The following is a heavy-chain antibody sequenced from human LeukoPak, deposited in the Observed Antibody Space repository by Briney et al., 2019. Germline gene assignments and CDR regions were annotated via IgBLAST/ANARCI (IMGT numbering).Heavy chain of an antibody. J-gene: IGHJ4*02. D-gene: IGHD6-13*01. V-gene: IGHV4-61*01. Sequence: SETLSLTCTVSGGSVSSGSYYWSWIRQPPGKGLEWIGYIYYSGSTNYNPSLKSRVTISVDTSKNQFSLKLSSVTAADTVVYYCARDIGAAAGTPYYFDYWGQGTLVTVSS. CDR2: IYYSGST. CDR1: GGSVSSGSYY. CDR3: ARDIGAAAGTPYYFDY.